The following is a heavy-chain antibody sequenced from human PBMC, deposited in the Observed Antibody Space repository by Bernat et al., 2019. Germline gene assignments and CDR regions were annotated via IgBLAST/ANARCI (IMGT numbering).Heavy chain of an antibody. CDR3: APEGCGDPRC. D-gene: IGHD2-21*02. CDR1: GFAFTNYA. V-gene: IGHV3-23*01. J-gene: IGHJ4*02. Sequence: EVQLLESGGGLVQPGGSLRLSCAASGFAFTNYAMSWVRQAPGKGLEWVAAISGSGGSTYYADSVKGRFTISRDNSEKTLSLQMNTLRADDTAVYYCAPEGCGDPRCWGQGTLVTVSS. CDR2: ISGSGGST.